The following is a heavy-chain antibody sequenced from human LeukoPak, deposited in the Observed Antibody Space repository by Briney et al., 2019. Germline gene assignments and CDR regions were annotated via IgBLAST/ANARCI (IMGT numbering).Heavy chain of an antibody. D-gene: IGHD6-19*01. V-gene: IGHV3-9*01. Sequence: GRSLRLSCAASGFTFDDYAMHWVRQAPGEGLEWVSGISWNSGSIGYADSVKGRFTISRDNSKNTLYLQMNSLRAEDTAVYYCARKDKGQWLGQTKGYFDYWGQGTLVTVSS. CDR1: GFTFDDYA. J-gene: IGHJ4*02. CDR3: ARKDKGQWLGQTKGYFDY. CDR2: ISWNSGSI.